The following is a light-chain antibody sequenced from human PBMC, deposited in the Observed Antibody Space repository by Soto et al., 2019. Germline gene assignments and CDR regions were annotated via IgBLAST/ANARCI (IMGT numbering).Light chain of an antibody. V-gene: IGLV2-23*02. CDR1: SSNVGSYNL. CDR2: EVS. J-gene: IGLJ1*01. Sequence: QSVLAQPASMSGSPGQSITISCTGTSSNVGSYNLVSWYQSHPGKAPKVVIYEVSKRPSGVSTRFSGSKSGNTACLTISGLQADDEADYYCCSYAGSISVFGTGTKVTVL. CDR3: CSYAGSISV.